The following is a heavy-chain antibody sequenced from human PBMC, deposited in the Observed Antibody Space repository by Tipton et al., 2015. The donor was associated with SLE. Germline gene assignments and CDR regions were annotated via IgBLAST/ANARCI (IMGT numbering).Heavy chain of an antibody. V-gene: IGHV3-23*01. D-gene: IGHD3-16*01. J-gene: IGHJ5*02. Sequence: SLRLSCAASGFTFNAYAMSWVRQAPGKGLEWVSSISGNGGGTHYADSVKGRFTTSRDISQNTLYLQLNSLRAEDTAVYYCAKSGRAADSNSNYVWLDPWGQGTLVTVSS. CDR1: GFTFNAYA. CDR3: AKSGRAADSNSNYVWLDP. CDR2: ISGNGGGT.